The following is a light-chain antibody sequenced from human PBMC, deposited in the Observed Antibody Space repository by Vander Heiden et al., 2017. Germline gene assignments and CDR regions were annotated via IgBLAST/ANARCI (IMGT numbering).Light chain of an antibody. J-gene: IGKJ4*01. V-gene: IGKV1-9*01. Sequence: IQLTPSPSPLSASVGVRVTITCRARQGISNYLAWYQQKPGKAPNLLIYGASTLQTGVPARFSGSGYGTDFTLTISRLQPEDFATYYCQQLDSYPRTFGGGTKVEIK. CDR1: QGISNY. CDR2: GAS. CDR3: QQLDSYPRT.